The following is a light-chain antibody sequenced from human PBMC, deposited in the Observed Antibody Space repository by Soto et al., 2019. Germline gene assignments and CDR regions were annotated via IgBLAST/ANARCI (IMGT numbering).Light chain of an antibody. CDR1: SSDFGGYNY. Sequence: QSALTQPRSVSGSPGQSVTISCTGTSSDFGGYNYVSWYRQHPGKAPKLMIYDVTKRPSGVPDRFSGSKSGNTASLTISGLQAEDEADYYCCSYAGSYTYVFGTGTKVTVL. J-gene: IGLJ1*01. CDR3: CSYAGSYTYV. V-gene: IGLV2-11*01. CDR2: DVT.